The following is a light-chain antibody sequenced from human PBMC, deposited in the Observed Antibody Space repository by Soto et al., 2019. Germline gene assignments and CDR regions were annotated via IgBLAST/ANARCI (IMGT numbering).Light chain of an antibody. CDR3: QQYNDWPQT. CDR2: GAS. V-gene: IGKV3D-15*01. CDR1: QSVSSY. J-gene: IGKJ1*01. Sequence: EIVMTQSPATLSLSPGERATLSCRASQSVSSYLAWYQQKPGQAPRLLISGASSRATGIPDRFSGSGSGTDFTLTISRLESEDFAVYSCQQYNDWPQTFGQGTKVEIK.